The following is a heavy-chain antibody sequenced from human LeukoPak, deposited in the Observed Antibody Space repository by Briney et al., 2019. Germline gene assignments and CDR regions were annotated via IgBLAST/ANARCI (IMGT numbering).Heavy chain of an antibody. J-gene: IGHJ4*02. D-gene: IGHD3-22*01. V-gene: IGHV3-48*04. CDR2: ITSISSTI. CDR3: ARGTSGYSV. Sequence: GGSLRLSCAASGFTFSSYTMSWVRQAPGKGLDWVSSITSISSTIYYADSVKGRFTISRDNSKNSLYLPMNSLRAEDTAVYYCARGTSGYSVWGQGTLVTVSS. CDR1: GFTFSSYT.